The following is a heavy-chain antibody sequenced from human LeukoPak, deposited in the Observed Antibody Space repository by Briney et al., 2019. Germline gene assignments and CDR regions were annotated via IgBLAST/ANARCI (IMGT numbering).Heavy chain of an antibody. V-gene: IGHV4-39*07. Sequence: SETLSLTCTVSGGSISSSSYYWGWIRQPPGKGLEWIGSIYYSGSTYYNPSLKSRVTISVDTSKNQFSLKLSSVTAADTAVYYCARDPQGPGYWGQGTLVTVSS. CDR3: ARDPQGPGY. CDR1: GGSISSSSYY. J-gene: IGHJ4*02. CDR2: IYYSGST.